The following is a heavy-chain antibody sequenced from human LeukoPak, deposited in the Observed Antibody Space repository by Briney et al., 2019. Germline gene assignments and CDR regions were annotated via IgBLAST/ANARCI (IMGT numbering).Heavy chain of an antibody. Sequence: GASVKVSCKAYGYTFTSYGISWVRQAPGQGLEWMGWISAYYGNTNYAQKLQGRVTLTTDTSTSTAYMELRRLTSDDTAVYFCARADDISPRYYYGMDVWGPGTTVSVSS. V-gene: IGHV1-18*01. J-gene: IGHJ6*02. CDR1: GYTFTSYG. CDR2: ISAYYGNT. CDR3: ARADDISPRYYYGMDV. D-gene: IGHD3-9*01.